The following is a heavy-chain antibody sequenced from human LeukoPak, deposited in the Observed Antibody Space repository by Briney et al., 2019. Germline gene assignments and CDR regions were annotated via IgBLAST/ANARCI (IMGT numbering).Heavy chain of an antibody. CDR3: ARDYYDSSGYYYADY. V-gene: IGHV5-51*01. J-gene: IGHJ4*02. CDR2: IYPGDSDT. CDR1: GYSFTSYW. D-gene: IGHD3-22*01. Sequence: GESLKISCKGSGYSFTSYWIGWVRQMPGKGLEWMGIIYPGDSDTRYSPSFQGQVTISADKSISTAYLQWSSLKASDTAMYYCARDYYDSSGYYYADYWGQGTLVTVSS.